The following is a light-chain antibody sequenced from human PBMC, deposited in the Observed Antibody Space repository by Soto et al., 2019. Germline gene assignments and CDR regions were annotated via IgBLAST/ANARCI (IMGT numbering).Light chain of an antibody. CDR1: SSDVGGYNF. V-gene: IGLV2-11*01. Sequence: QSALTQPRSVSGSPGQSVTISCTGTSSDVGGYNFVSWYQQHPGKAPKLMIYDVTERPSGVPDRFSGSKSGNTASLTIFGLQAEDEADYYCCSYAASNTLLFGGGTKLTVL. J-gene: IGLJ2*01. CDR3: CSYAASNTLL. CDR2: DVT.